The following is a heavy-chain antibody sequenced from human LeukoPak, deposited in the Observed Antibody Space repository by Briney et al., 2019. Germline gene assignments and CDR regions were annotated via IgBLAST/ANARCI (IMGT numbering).Heavy chain of an antibody. D-gene: IGHD6-19*01. CDR1: GFTFNNYA. J-gene: IGHJ4*02. V-gene: IGHV3-23*01. CDR2: ISGSGGNT. CDR3: AKTTAGYSSGRYPGWPIDY. Sequence: PGGSLRLSCAASGFTFNNYAIYWVRQAPGKGLEWVSGISGSGGNTYYADSVKGRFGVSRDNSRNTVFLQMHSLRAEDTALYYCAKTTAGYSSGRYPGWPIDYWGQGTLVTVSS.